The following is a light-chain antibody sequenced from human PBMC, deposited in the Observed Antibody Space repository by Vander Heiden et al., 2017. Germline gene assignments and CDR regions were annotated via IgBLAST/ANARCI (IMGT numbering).Light chain of an antibody. CDR2: YVN. J-gene: IGLJ1*01. V-gene: IGLV2-14*01. CDR3: SSYTTTNTYV. CDR1: SSDIDIYNY. Sequence: GLTQPASVSGSPGQSITIPCTGPSSDIDIYNYVSWYQQHPGKAPKLIIYYVNIRPSGVSNRFSGSKSGNTASLTISGLQAEDEADYYCSSYTTTNTYVFGTGTMVTVL.